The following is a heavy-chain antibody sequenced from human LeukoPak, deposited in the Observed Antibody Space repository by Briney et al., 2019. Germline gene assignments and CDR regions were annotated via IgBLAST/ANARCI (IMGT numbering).Heavy chain of an antibody. CDR1: GFTFSGYW. Sequence: GGSLRLSCEASGFTFSGYWMTWVRQAPGKKPEWVANIKEDGSEKYYDDSVRGRFTISRDNAKNTLYLDMNSLRAEDTAVFYCATDQDHGYFRQWGQGTLVIVSS. J-gene: IGHJ1*01. V-gene: IGHV3-7*01. CDR3: ATDQDHGYFRQ. CDR2: IKEDGSEK. D-gene: IGHD3-22*01.